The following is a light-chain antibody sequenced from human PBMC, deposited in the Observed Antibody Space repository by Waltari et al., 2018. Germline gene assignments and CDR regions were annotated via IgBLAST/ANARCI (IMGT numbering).Light chain of an antibody. CDR1: EAINKW. V-gene: IGKV1-5*01. CDR3: QQYNRFSP. J-gene: IGKJ1*01. CDR2: DAS. Sequence: DTQLSQFPSTLAASVGDRVTIPCRAREAINKWLAWYQQKPGKATKVLIYDASTLQSGVPSRFSGSGSGTEFTLTIDSLQPDDFATYYCQQYNRFSPFGQGTNVEVK.